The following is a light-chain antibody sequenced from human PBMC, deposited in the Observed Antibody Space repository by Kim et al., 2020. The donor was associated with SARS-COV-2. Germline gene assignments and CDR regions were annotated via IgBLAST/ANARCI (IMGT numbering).Light chain of an antibody. V-gene: IGKV4-1*01. J-gene: IGKJ2*01. Sequence: DIVMTQSPDSLAVSLGERATINCKSSQSVLYSSNNKNYLSWYQQKPGQPPKLLFYWASTRESGVPDRFSGSGSGTDFTLTISSLQAEDVAVYYCQQDYTTPYTFGQGTKLEI. CDR3: QQDYTTPYT. CDR1: QSVLYSSNNKNY. CDR2: WAS.